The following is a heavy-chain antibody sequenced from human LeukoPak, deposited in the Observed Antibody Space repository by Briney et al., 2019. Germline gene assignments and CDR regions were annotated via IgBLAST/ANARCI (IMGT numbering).Heavy chain of an antibody. CDR2: ISAYNGNT. D-gene: IGHD2-2*01. Sequence: GASVKVSCKASGYTFISYGISWVRQAPGQGLEWMGWISAYNGNTNYAQKLQGRVTMTTDTSTSTAYMELRSLRSDDTAVYYCARVADIVVVPAAPFDYWGQGTLVTVSS. CDR3: ARVADIVVVPAAPFDY. V-gene: IGHV1-18*01. CDR1: GYTFISYG. J-gene: IGHJ4*02.